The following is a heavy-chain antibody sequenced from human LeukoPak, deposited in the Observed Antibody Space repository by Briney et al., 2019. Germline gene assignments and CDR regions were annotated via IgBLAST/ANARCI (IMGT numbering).Heavy chain of an antibody. CDR2: ISSSGSTI. Sequence: PGGSLRLSCAASGFTFSSYEMNWVRQAPGKGLEWVSYISSSGSTIYYADSVKGRFTISRDNAKNSLYLQMNSLRAEDTAVYYCASGAFDWPVMDAFDIWGQGTMVTVSS. CDR3: ASGAFDWPVMDAFDI. CDR1: GFTFSSYE. J-gene: IGHJ3*02. D-gene: IGHD3-9*01. V-gene: IGHV3-48*03.